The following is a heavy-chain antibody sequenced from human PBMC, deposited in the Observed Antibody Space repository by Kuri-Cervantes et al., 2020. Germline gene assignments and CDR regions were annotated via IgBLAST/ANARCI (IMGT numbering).Heavy chain of an antibody. CDR2: IYHSGST. CDR1: GYSISSGYY. Sequence: ESLKISCTVSGYSISSGYYWGWIRQPPGKGLEWIGSIYHSGSTYYNPSLKSRVTISVDTSKNQFSLKLSSVTAADTAVYYCARSYSSGWYVLWGQGTLVTVSS. J-gene: IGHJ4*02. CDR3: ARSYSSGWYVL. D-gene: IGHD6-19*01. V-gene: IGHV4-38-2*02.